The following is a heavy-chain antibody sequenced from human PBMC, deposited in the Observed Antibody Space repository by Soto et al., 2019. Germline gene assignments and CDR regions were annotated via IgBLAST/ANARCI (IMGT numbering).Heavy chain of an antibody. CDR2: IYHTGST. CDR1: GGSISSSNW. V-gene: IGHV4-4*02. CDR3: ASRYCSGGSCYGWFDP. Sequence: QVQLQESGPGLVKPSGTLSLTCAVSGGSISSSNWWSWVRQPPGKGLEWIGEIYHTGSTNYNPSLKSRVTIPVDKSKNQFSLKLSSVTAAATAVYYCASRYCSGGSCYGWFDPWGQGTLVTVSS. D-gene: IGHD2-15*01. J-gene: IGHJ5*02.